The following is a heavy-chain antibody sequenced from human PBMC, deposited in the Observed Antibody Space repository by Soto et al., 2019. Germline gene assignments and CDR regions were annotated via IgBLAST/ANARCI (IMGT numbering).Heavy chain of an antibody. CDR2: LSDSGGRT. D-gene: IGHD3-10*01. CDR3: AGEVLSQAYCYYMDV. J-gene: IGHJ6*03. V-gene: IGHV3-23*01. CDR1: GFTFSNYA. Sequence: EVQLLESGGGLVQPGGSLRLSCAASGFTFSNYAMSWVRQSPGKGLEWVSGLSDSGGRTYYADSVKGRFTISRDNSKNTPYVQMTSLRAEDTAIYFCAGEVLSQAYCYYMDVWGKGTTVTVSS.